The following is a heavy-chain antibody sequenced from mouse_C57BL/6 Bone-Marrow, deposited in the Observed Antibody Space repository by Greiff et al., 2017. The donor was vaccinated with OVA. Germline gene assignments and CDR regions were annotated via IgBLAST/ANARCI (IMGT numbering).Heavy chain of an antibody. Sequence: QVQLQQSGAELVRPGTSVKVSCKASGYAFTNYLIEWVKQRPGQGLEWIGVINPGSGGTNYNEKFKGKATLTADKSSSTAYMQLSSLTSEDSAVYFCARGRLRAWFAYWGQGTLVTVSA. D-gene: IGHD2-4*01. CDR3: ARGRLRAWFAY. CDR2: INPGSGGT. J-gene: IGHJ3*01. CDR1: GYAFTNYL. V-gene: IGHV1-54*01.